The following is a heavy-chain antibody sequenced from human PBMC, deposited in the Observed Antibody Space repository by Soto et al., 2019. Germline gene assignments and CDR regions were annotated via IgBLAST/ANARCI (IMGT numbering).Heavy chain of an antibody. J-gene: IGHJ6*03. CDR2: IYPGDSDT. Sequence: GESLKISCKGSGYSFTSYWIGWVRQMPGKGLEWMGIIYPGDSDTRYSPSFQGQVTISADKSISTAYLQWSSLKASDTAMYYCARHMGYCSSTSCRDEFYYYYYMDVWGKGTTVTVSS. CDR3: ARHMGYCSSTSCRDEFYYYYYMDV. D-gene: IGHD2-2*01. CDR1: GYSFTSYW. V-gene: IGHV5-51*01.